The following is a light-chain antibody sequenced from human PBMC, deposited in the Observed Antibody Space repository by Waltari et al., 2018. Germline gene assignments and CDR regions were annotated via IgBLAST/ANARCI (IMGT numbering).Light chain of an antibody. CDR3: CSYAGSYTLV. Sequence: QSALTQPRSVSGSPGQSVTISCTGTSSDVGGYNYVSWYQQHPGKAPKLMIYDVSKRPSGVTDRFSSSKSGTTASLTISGLQAEDEADYYCCSYAGSYTLVFGGGTKLTVL. CDR2: DVS. J-gene: IGLJ2*01. CDR1: SSDVGGYNY. V-gene: IGLV2-11*01.